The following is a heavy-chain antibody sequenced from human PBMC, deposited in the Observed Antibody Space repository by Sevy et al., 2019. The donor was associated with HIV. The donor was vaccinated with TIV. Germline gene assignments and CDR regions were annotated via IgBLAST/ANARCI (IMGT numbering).Heavy chain of an antibody. J-gene: IGHJ5*02. CDR2: VSKEGTNK. V-gene: IGHV3-30-3*01. CDR1: GFTFTRYA. CDR3: VREGAPYRNIRYCSGNNCFYNWFDP. D-gene: IGHD2-15*01. Sequence: GGSLRLSCEASGFTFTRYAFHWVRQAPGKGLEWVAVVSKEGTNKYYADSVKGRFTISRDNSKNTVYLQMNRLRAEDTAFYYCVREGAPYRNIRYCSGNNCFYNWFDPWGQGTLVTVSS.